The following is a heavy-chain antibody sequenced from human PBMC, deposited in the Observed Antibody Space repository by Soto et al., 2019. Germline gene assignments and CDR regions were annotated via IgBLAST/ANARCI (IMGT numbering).Heavy chain of an antibody. CDR1: GGSISSSRYY. D-gene: IGHD6-13*01. CDR2: IYYSGST. V-gene: IGHV4-39*07. CDR3: ARVGGINCFDP. Sequence: ETVSLTCTVSGGSISSSRYYWGWIRQPPGKGLEWIGSIYYSGSTYYNPSLKSRVTISVDTSKDQFSLKLSSVTAADTAVYYCARVGGINCFDPWGQGTLVPGSS. J-gene: IGHJ5*02.